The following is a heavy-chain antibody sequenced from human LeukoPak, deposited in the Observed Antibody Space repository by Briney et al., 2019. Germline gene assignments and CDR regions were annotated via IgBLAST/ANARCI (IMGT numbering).Heavy chain of an antibody. V-gene: IGHV4-39*01. CDR2: IYYSGSP. D-gene: IGHD6-19*01. J-gene: IGHJ1*01. CDR1: GGSVSSGTYY. Sequence: PSETLSLTCTVSGGSVSSGTYYWAWIRQPPGKGLEWIGNIYYSGSPYYNPSLKSRVTISVDTSKNQFSLKLSSVTAADTALYYCARSSGYGNGWYSIWGQGALVTVSS. CDR3: ARSSGYGNGWYSI.